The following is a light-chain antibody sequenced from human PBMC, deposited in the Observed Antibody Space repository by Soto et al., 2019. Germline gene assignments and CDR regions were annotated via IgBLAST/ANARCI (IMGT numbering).Light chain of an antibody. CDR1: QSISSW. V-gene: IGKV1-5*03. J-gene: IGKJ1*01. CDR2: KAS. Sequence: DIQMTQSPATLSASVGDRVTISCRASQSISSWLAWYQQKPGKAPKLLIYKASTLKSGVPSSFSGSASGTESTLTISSLPPDDVATYYRQHSNSHPDAFGQGTKLDI. CDR3: QHSNSHPDA.